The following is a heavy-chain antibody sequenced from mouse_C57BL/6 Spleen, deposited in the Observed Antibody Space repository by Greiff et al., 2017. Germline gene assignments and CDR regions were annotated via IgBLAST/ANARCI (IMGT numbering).Heavy chain of an antibody. V-gene: IGHV1-47*01. Sequence: QVQLQQSGAELVKPGASVKMSCKASGYTFTTYPIEWMKQNPGKSLEWIGNFHPYNDDTKYNEKFKGKATLTVEKSSSTVYLELSRLTSDDSAVYYCARRYYGSSYGYWYFDVWGTGTTVTVSS. J-gene: IGHJ1*03. CDR1: GYTFTTYP. CDR3: ARRYYGSSYGYWYFDV. D-gene: IGHD1-1*01. CDR2: FHPYNDDT.